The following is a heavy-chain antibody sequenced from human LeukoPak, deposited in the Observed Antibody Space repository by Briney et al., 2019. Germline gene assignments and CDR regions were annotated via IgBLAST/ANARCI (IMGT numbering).Heavy chain of an antibody. J-gene: IGHJ4*02. D-gene: IGHD4-17*01. CDR2: ISGSGITT. V-gene: IGHV3-23*01. Sequence: GGSLRLSCAASGFTFSSYAMSWVRQAPGKGLDWVSVISGSGITTYYADSVKGRFTISRDKSKNTLYLQMNSLRAEDTAIYYCAKGLTTVPPPDYWGQGTLVTVSS. CDR1: GFTFSSYA. CDR3: AKGLTTVPPPDY.